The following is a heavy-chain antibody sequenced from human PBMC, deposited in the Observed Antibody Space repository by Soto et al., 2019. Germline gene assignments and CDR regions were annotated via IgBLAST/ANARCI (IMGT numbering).Heavy chain of an antibody. D-gene: IGHD3-22*01. CDR2: ISGSGGTT. J-gene: IGHJ4*02. V-gene: IGHV3-23*01. CDR1: GFTFSSYA. Sequence: EVRLLESGGGLVQPGGSLRLSCAASGFTFSSYAMSWVRQAPGKGLEWVSAISGSGGTTKYVDSAKGRFTISRDNSKNTLYLQMNSLRAEDTAVYYCAKNPTYYYDSSGPELDYWGQGTLVTVSS. CDR3: AKNPTYYYDSSGPELDY.